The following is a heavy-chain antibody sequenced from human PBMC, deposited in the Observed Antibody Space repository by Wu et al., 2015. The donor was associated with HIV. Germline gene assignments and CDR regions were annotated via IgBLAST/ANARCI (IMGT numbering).Heavy chain of an antibody. V-gene: IGHV1-18*01. Sequence: QVQLVQSGAEVKKPGASVKVSCKASGYTFTSYGISWVRQAPGQGLEWMGWISAYNGNTNYAQKLQGRVTMTTDTSTSTAYMELRSLRSDDTAVYYCARDTPGDELLAGIVGAIFDYWGQGTLVTVSS. J-gene: IGHJ4*02. CDR3: ARDTPGDELLAGIVGAIFDY. CDR2: ISAYNGNT. CDR1: GYTFTSYG. D-gene: IGHD1-26*01.